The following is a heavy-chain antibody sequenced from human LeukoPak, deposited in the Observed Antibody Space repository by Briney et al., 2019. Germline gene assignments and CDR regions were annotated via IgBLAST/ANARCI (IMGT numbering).Heavy chain of an antibody. J-gene: IGHJ4*02. V-gene: IGHV1-18*01. D-gene: IGHD3-10*01. CDR1: GYTFIQYG. Sequence: ASVKVSCKASGYTFIQYGISWVRQAPGQRLEYMGWISAYNGNTNFPQKFQGRVTMTTDTSTSTAYMELRSLRSDDTAVYYCARRRGYYGSGSYSDYWGQGTLITVSS. CDR2: ISAYNGNT. CDR3: ARRRGYYGSGSYSDY.